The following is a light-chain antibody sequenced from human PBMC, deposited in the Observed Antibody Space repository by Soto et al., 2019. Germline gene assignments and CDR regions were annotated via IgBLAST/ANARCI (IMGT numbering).Light chain of an antibody. V-gene: IGKV1-5*01. Sequence: DIQVTQSPPTLAASVGDRVTITCRASQTISTWLAWYQQKPGKAPKLLVYDASTLQSGVASRFSGSGSGTEFTLIISGLQPDDYATYYCQQYTNTNTPWMFGQGTKVEI. CDR2: DAS. CDR3: QQYTNTNTPWM. CDR1: QTISTW. J-gene: IGKJ1*01.